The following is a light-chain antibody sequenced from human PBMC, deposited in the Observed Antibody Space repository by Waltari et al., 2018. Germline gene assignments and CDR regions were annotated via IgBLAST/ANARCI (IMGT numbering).Light chain of an antibody. CDR3: QQRTNWPPCVT. V-gene: IGKV3-11*01. CDR2: DTA. CDR1: QSVSSY. Sequence: EIVLTQSPATLSLSPGERATLSCRASQSVSSYLAWYQQKPGQAPRLLIYDTAIRAAGIPARFSGSRTGTYLTLSFSSLEPEDFAVYYCQQRTNWPPCVTVGQGTKVGIQ. J-gene: IGKJ2*01.